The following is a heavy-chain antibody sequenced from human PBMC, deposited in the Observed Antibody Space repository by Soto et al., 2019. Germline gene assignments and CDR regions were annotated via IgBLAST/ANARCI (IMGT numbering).Heavy chain of an antibody. D-gene: IGHD5-12*01. CDR2: INPNSGGT. V-gene: IGHV1-2*04. J-gene: IGHJ5*02. Sequence: ASVKVSCKASGYTFTGYYMHWVRQAPGQGLEWMGWINPNSGGTNYAQKFQGWVTMTRDTSISTAYMELSRLRSDDTAVYYCAKDQAGYVINWFDPWGQGTLVTVSS. CDR1: GYTFTGYY. CDR3: AKDQAGYVINWFDP.